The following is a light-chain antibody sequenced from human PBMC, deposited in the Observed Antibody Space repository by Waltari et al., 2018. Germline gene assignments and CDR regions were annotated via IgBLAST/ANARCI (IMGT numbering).Light chain of an antibody. J-gene: IGLJ1*01. Sequence: QSALTQPASVSGSPGQSITLSCTATSSDVGNFNLVSWYQQHPGKGPKLFIYEVRRRASGVSNHFSGSKSGNTASLTISGLRAEDEAGYYCCSYAGSRTYVFGTGTKVTVL. CDR1: SSDVGNFNL. CDR3: CSYAGSRTYV. V-gene: IGLV2-23*02. CDR2: EVR.